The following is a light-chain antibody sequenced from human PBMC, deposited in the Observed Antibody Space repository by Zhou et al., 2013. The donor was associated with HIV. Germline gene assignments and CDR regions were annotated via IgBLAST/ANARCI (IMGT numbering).Light chain of an antibody. CDR2: GAS. V-gene: IGKV3-15*01. CDR3: QEYNNWPPLT. J-gene: IGKJ4*01. CDR1: QAVSSN. Sequence: EIVMTQSPATLSVSPGDRVTVACRASQAVSSNLAWYQQKPGQAPRLLIYGASSRATGIPDRFSGSGSGTEFTLTISSLQSEDFAVYYCQEYNNWPPLTFGGGTKVEIK.